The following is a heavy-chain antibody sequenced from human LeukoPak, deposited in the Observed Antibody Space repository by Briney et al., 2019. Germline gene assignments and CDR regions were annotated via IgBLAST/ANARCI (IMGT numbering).Heavy chain of an antibody. CDR3: ARDPYSGNYGAYYYYYMDV. CDR2: ITSSSSYI. V-gene: IGHV3-21*06. D-gene: IGHD1-26*01. Sequence: GGSLRLSCAASGFTFSTYNMNWVRQAPGKGLEWVSSITSSSSYIYYADSVKGRFTISRDNAKNSLYLQMDSLRVEDTAEYYCARDPYSGNYGAYYYYYMDVWGKGTTVTVSS. CDR1: GFTFSTYN. J-gene: IGHJ6*03.